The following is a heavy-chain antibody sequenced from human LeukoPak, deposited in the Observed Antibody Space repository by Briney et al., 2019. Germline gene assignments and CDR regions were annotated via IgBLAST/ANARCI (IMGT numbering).Heavy chain of an antibody. CDR2: IKQDGSEK. J-gene: IGHJ4*02. CDR1: GFTFSSYW. V-gene: IGHV3-7*01. D-gene: IGHD1-1*01. Sequence: SGGSLRLSCAASGFTFSSYWMSWVRQAPGKGLEWVANIKQDGSEKYYVDSVKGRFTISRDNAKNTLNLQMNSLRAEDTAVYYCTRERKYDSNFDYWGQGTLVTVSS. CDR3: TRERKYDSNFDY.